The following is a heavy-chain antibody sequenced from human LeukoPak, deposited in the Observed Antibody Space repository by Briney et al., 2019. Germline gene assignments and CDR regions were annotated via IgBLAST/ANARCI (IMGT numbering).Heavy chain of an antibody. J-gene: IGHJ4*02. CDR3: ARDLGHDSGTNDY. Sequence: SETLSLTCTVSGGSISSYYWGWIRQPPGKGLEWIGSIYYSGSTYYNPSLKSRVTISVDTSKNQFSLKLSSVTAADTAVYYCARDLGHDSGTNDYWGQGTLVTVSS. CDR1: GGSISSYY. V-gene: IGHV4-39*07. D-gene: IGHD3-10*01. CDR2: IYYSGST.